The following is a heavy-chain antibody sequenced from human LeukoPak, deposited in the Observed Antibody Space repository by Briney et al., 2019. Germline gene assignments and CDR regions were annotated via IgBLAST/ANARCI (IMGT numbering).Heavy chain of an antibody. CDR1: GFTFSSYS. Sequence: PGGSLRLSCAASGFTFSSYSMNWVRQAPGKGLEWVSSISSSSSYIYCADSVKGRFTISRDNAKNSLYLQMNSLRAEDTAVYYCARDPGYCSGGSCYFEHIWGQGTMVTVSS. J-gene: IGHJ3*02. V-gene: IGHV3-21*01. CDR3: ARDPGYCSGGSCYFEHI. CDR2: ISSSSSYI. D-gene: IGHD2-15*01.